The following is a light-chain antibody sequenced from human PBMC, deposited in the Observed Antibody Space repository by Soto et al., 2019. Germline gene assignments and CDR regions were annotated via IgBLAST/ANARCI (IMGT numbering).Light chain of an antibody. V-gene: IGLV2-14*01. CDR3: SSFTTSSTLV. J-gene: IGLJ2*01. CDR2: DVS. Sequence: QSALTQPASVSGSPGQSITISCTGTSRDVGGFNYVAWYQQHPGKVPKLIIYDVSNRPSGVSSRFSGSKSGKTASLTISGLQAEDEADYYCSSFTTSSTLVFGGGTKLTVL. CDR1: SRDVGGFNY.